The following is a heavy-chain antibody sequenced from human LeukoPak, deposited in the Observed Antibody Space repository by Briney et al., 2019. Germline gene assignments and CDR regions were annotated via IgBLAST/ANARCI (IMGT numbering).Heavy chain of an antibody. CDR3: ARVNSWTEEPDTGFDY. Sequence: SETLSLTCTVSGGSVNNYYWSWVRQPAGKGLEWIGRIYASGTTRYNPSLQSRVTMSVDMSKNQFSLQLNSVSPEDTAVYYCARVNSWTEEPDTGFDYWGQGILVTVSS. CDR1: GGSVNNYY. V-gene: IGHV4-4*07. D-gene: IGHD1-14*01. J-gene: IGHJ4*02. CDR2: IYASGTT.